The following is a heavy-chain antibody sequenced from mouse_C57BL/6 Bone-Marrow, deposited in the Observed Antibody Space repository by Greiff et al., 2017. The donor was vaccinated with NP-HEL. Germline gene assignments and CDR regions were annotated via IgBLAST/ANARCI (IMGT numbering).Heavy chain of an antibody. CDR3: ARRGAPWFAY. V-gene: IGHV1-81*01. CDR1: GYTFTSYG. D-gene: IGHD6-1*01. Sequence: VQLVESGAELARPGASVKLSCKASGYTFTSYGISWVKQRTGQGLEWIGEIYPRSGNTYYNEKFKGKATLTADKSSSTAYMELRSLTSEDSAVYFCARRGAPWFAYWGQGTLVTVSA. J-gene: IGHJ3*01. CDR2: IYPRSGNT.